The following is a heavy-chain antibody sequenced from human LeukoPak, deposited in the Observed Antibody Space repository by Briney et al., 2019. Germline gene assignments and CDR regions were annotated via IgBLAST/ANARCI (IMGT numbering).Heavy chain of an antibody. CDR2: IYYSGST. V-gene: IGHV4-39*01. Sequence: KPSETLSLTCTVSGGSISSSSYYWGWIRQPPGKGLEWIGSIYYSGSTYYNPSLKSRVTISVDTSKNQFSLKLSSVTAADTAVYYCARVREYYDILTGYVFDYWGQGTLVTVSS. D-gene: IGHD3-9*01. CDR1: GGSISSSSYY. CDR3: ARVREYYDILTGYVFDY. J-gene: IGHJ4*02.